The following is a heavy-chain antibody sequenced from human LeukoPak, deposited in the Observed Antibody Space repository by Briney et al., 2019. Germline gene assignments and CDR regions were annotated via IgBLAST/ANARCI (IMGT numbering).Heavy chain of an antibody. V-gene: IGHV4-38-2*02. CDR3: ARAGLNWNDAQIDY. D-gene: IGHD1-1*01. J-gene: IGHJ4*02. CDR2: IYHSGST. Sequence: PSETLSLTCTVSGGSISSYYWSWIRQPPGKGLEWIGSIYHSGSTYYNPSLKSRVTISVDTSKNQFSLKLSSVTAADTAVYYCARAGLNWNDAQIDYWGQGTLVTVSS. CDR1: GGSISSYY.